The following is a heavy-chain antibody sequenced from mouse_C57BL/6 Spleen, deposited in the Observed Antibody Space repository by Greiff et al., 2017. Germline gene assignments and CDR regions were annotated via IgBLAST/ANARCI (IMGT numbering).Heavy chain of an antibody. J-gene: IGHJ4*01. V-gene: IGHV1-18*01. CDR1: GYTFTDYN. D-gene: IGHD2-4*01. CDR3: SRSGEYDSVYAMDY. CDR2: INPNNGGT. Sequence: VQLQQSGPELVKPGASVKIPCKASGYTFTDYNMDWVKQSHGKSLEWIGDINPNNGGTIYNQKFKGKATLTVDKSSSTAYMELRSLTSDDTAVYYCSRSGEYDSVYAMDYWGQGTSVTVSS.